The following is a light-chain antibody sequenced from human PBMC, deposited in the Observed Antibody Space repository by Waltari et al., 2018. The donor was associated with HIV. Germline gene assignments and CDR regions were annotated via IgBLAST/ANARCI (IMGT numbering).Light chain of an antibody. CDR2: GAF. J-gene: IGKJ4*01. CDR3: QQTFRIPLT. CDR1: PSISTY. V-gene: IGKV1-39*01. Sequence: QMTQSPSSLSASVGDRVTITCQASPSISTYLNWYQQRPGKAPKLLIYGAFALQSGVPSGFSGSGSGTDFTLTSTSLQPEDFATYDCQQTFRIPLTFGGGTKV.